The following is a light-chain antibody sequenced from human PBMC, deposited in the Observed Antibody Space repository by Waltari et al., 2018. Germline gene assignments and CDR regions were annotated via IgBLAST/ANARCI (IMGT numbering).Light chain of an antibody. Sequence: DIQMTQSPSTLSASVGARVTITCRASQSISSWLALYQQKPGKAPKLLIYKASSLESGVPSRFSGSGSGTEFTLTISSLQPDDFATYYCQQYNSYSPSITFGQGTRLEIK. CDR3: QQYNSYSPSIT. J-gene: IGKJ5*01. V-gene: IGKV1-5*03. CDR1: QSISSW. CDR2: KAS.